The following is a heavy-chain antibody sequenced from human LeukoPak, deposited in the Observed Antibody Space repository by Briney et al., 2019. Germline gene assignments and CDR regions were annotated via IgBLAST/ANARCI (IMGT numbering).Heavy chain of an antibody. D-gene: IGHD2-15*01. CDR3: ARGSVVVVAATQPNWFDP. V-gene: IGHV3-33*01. CDR1: GYTFTGYY. J-gene: IGHJ5*02. Sequence: SCKASGYTFTGYYMHWVRQAPGKGLEWVAVIWYDGSNKYYADSVKGRFTISRDNSKNTLYLQMNSLRAEDTAVYYCARGSVVVVAATQPNWFDPWGQGTLVTVSS. CDR2: IWYDGSNK.